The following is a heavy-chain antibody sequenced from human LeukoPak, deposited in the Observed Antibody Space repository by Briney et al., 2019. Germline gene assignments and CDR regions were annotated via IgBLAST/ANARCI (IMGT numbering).Heavy chain of an antibody. J-gene: IGHJ4*02. V-gene: IGHV4-34*01. CDR3: ARGLVAVAD. Sequence: PSETLSLTCAVYGGSFSGYYWSWIRQPPGKGLEWIGEINHSGSTNYNPSLKSRVTISVDTSKNQFSLKLSSVTAADTAVYYCARGLVAVADWGQGTLVTVSS. CDR2: INHSGST. CDR1: GGSFSGYY. D-gene: IGHD6-19*01.